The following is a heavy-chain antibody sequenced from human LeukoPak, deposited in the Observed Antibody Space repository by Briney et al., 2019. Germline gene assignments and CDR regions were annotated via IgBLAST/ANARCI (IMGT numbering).Heavy chain of an antibody. CDR1: GGSISYYY. V-gene: IGHV4-59*01. Sequence: PSETLSLTCSVSGGSISYYYWSWIRQPPGNTLEWIGYIYYSGSTNYNPSLKSRATISVDTSRNQFSLNLNSVTAADTAVYYCARHISSGGTYAHFDYWGQGTLVTVSS. J-gene: IGHJ4*02. D-gene: IGHD1-26*01. CDR2: IYYSGST. CDR3: ARHISSGGTYAHFDY.